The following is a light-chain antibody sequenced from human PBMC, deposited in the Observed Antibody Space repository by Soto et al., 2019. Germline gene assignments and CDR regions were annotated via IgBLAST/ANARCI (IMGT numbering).Light chain of an antibody. CDR1: ETIGTW. J-gene: IGKJ2*01. Sequence: DIQMTQSPSSLSASVGDRVTITCRASETIGTWLAWYQQQPGKAPKLLIYKASTLESGVPSRFSGSGSGTEFTLTISSLQPEDFATYFCQHYNSFPYTFGQGTKLEIK. CDR3: QHYNSFPYT. V-gene: IGKV1-5*03. CDR2: KAS.